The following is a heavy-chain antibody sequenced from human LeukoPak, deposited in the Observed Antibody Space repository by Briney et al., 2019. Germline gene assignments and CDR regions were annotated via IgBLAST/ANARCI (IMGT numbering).Heavy chain of an antibody. CDR3: VKGGVTVYAYAFDH. CDR2: IGTNGIST. D-gene: IGHD3-16*01. V-gene: IGHV3-64D*09. J-gene: IGHJ4*02. CDR1: GFTFSNYA. Sequence: GGSLRLSCSASGFTFSNYAMHWVRQAPGQGLKYVSAIGTNGISTYYADSVEGRFAISRDNSKTTLYLQLSGLRADDTAVYYCVKGGVTVYAYAFDHWGQGTLVTVSS.